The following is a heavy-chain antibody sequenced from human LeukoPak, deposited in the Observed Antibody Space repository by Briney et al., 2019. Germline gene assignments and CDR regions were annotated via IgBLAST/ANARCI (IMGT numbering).Heavy chain of an antibody. CDR3: ATASDFWSGYYPDY. D-gene: IGHD3-3*01. V-gene: IGHV3-7*03. CDR1: RFTFSTYA. CDR2: IKQDGSEK. J-gene: IGHJ4*02. Sequence: TGGSLRLSCAASRFTFSTYAMSWVRQPPGKGLEWVANIKQDGSEKYYVDSVKGRFTISRDNAKNSLYLQMNSLRAEDTAVYYCATASDFWSGYYPDYWGQGTLVTVSS.